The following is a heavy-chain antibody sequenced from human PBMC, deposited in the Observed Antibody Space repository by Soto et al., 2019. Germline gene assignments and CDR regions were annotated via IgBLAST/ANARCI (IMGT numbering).Heavy chain of an antibody. V-gene: IGHV3-33*01. CDR3: ARDGIGGTPCRGYLHY. CDR2: IWFDGSNK. J-gene: IGHJ4*02. Sequence: QVHLVESGGGVAQPGRSLRLSCAASGSIFTGYGMHWVRQAPGKGLEWVAVIWFDGSNKYYADSVKGRFTISRDNSKNMLYLQMNSLRVEDTAVYYCARDGIGGTPCRGYLHYWGQGTLVTVSS. D-gene: IGHD1-1*01. CDR1: GSIFTGYG.